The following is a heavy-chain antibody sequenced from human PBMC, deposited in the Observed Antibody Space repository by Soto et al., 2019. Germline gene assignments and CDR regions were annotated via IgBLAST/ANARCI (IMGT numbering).Heavy chain of an antibody. J-gene: IGHJ3*02. CDR1: GGTFSSYA. V-gene: IGHV1-69*01. D-gene: IGHD3-10*01. CDR2: IIPIFGTA. Sequence: QVQLVQSGAEVKKPGSSVKVSCKASGGTFSSYAISWVRQAPGQGLEWMGGIIPIFGTANYAQKFQARVTITADESTSTAYMELRSLSSEDTAVYSCARDHGDWSTGAFDIWGQETMVTVSS. CDR3: ARDHGDWSTGAFDI.